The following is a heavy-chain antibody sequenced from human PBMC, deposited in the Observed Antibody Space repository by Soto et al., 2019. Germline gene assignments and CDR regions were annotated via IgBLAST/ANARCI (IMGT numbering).Heavy chain of an antibody. V-gene: IGHV3-15*01. J-gene: IGHJ6*02. Sequence: EVQLVESGGGLVKPGGSLRLSCAASGFTFSNAWMSWVRQAPGKGLEWVGRIKSKTDGGTTDYAAPVKGRFTISRDDSKNTLYLQMNSLKTEDTAVYYCTTYLPTPPTIEAHYGMDVWGQGTTVTVSS. CDR1: GFTFSNAW. D-gene: IGHD2-15*01. CDR2: IKSKTDGGTT. CDR3: TTYLPTPPTIEAHYGMDV.